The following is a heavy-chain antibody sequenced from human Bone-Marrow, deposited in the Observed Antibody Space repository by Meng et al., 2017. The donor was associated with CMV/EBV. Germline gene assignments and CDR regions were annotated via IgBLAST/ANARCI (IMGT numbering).Heavy chain of an antibody. CDR2: ISGSVIST. Sequence: GESLKISCAASGFTFSSYAMSWVRQAPGKGLEWVSVISGSVISTFYADSVKGRFTISRDNSKNTLYLQMNSLRAEDTAVYDCARVSGFWSWHEGMDVWGQGTTVTVSS. CDR3: ARVSGFWSWHEGMDV. CDR1: GFTFSSYA. D-gene: IGHD3-3*01. J-gene: IGHJ6*02. V-gene: IGHV3-23*01.